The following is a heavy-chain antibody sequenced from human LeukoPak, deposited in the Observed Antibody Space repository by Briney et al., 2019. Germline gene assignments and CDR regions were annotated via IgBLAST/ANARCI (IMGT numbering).Heavy chain of an antibody. CDR3: ARTREQWQVLDY. CDR1: GFSLGSYG. V-gene: IGHV3-30*03. CDR2: ISHEGSQT. J-gene: IGHJ4*02. Sequence: GGSLRLSCAASGFSLGSYGIHWVRQAPGKGLEWVAVISHEGSQTYYADSVRGRFTISRDNSKNMVYLQMNSLRAEDMAVYYCARTREQWQVLDYWGQGTLVTVSS. D-gene: IGHD6-19*01.